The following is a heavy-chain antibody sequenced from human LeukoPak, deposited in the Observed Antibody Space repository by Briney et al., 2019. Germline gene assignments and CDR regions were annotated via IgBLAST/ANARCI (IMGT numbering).Heavy chain of an antibody. Sequence: SVKVSCKASGGTFSSYAISWVRQAPGQGLEWMGRIIPIFGTANYAQRLQGRVTITTDESTSTAYMELSSLRSEDTAVYYCARDYSNYGGYFDYWGQGTLVTVSS. CDR3: ARDYSNYGGYFDY. CDR1: GGTFSSYA. CDR2: IIPIFGTA. D-gene: IGHD4-11*01. J-gene: IGHJ4*02. V-gene: IGHV1-69*05.